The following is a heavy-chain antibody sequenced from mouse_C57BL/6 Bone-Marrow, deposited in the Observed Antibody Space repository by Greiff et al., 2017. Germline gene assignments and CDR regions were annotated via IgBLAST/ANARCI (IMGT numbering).Heavy chain of an antibody. CDR2: INPNYGTT. CDR1: GYSFTDYN. Sequence: VQLQQSGPELVKPGASVQISCKASGYSFTDYNMNWVKQSNGTSLEWIGVINPNYGTTSYNQKFKVKATVTVDKSSSTASMQLNSLPSEDSAVYYCARDLTGTNYYAMDYWGQGTSVTVSS. CDR3: ARDLTGTNYYAMDY. J-gene: IGHJ4*01. D-gene: IGHD4-1*01. V-gene: IGHV1-39*01.